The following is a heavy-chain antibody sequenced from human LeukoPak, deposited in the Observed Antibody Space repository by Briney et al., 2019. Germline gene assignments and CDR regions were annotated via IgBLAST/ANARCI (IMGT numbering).Heavy chain of an antibody. CDR1: AFTFSSYI. D-gene: IGHD4-23*01. V-gene: IGHV3-21*01. CDR3: ARDRGYSSFDY. Sequence: GGSLRLSCAASAFTFSSYIMNWVRQAPGKGLEWVSSISTSSSYIYYADSVKGRFTISRDNAKNSLYLQMNSLRVEDTAVYYCARDRGYSSFDYWGQGTLVTVSS. CDR2: ISTSSSYI. J-gene: IGHJ4*02.